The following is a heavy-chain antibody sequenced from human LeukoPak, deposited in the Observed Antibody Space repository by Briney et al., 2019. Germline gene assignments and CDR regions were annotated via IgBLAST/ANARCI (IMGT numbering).Heavy chain of an antibody. CDR2: MSYTDTT. D-gene: IGHD3-10*01. J-gene: IGHJ4*02. V-gene: IGHV4-31*03. CDR1: GYSFSSGGYY. Sequence: TLSLTCTVSGYSFSSGGYYWSWIRQLPGKGLEWIGHMSYTDTTYSNPSLKSRVTISVDTSKNQFSLNLSSVTAADTAVYYCARGVVVRGLTDYFDYWGQGTLVTVSS. CDR3: ARGVVVRGLTDYFDY.